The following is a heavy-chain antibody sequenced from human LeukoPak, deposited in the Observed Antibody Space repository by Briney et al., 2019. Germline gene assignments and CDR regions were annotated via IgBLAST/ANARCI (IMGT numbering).Heavy chain of an antibody. D-gene: IGHD5-18*01. CDR2: IKSKTDGGTT. CDR1: GFTFSNAW. V-gene: IGHV3-15*01. CDR3: TTSGYRYGR. Sequence: GGSLRLSCAASGFTFSNAWMSWVRQAPGKGREWGGRIKSKTDGGTTDDAAPVKGRFTISTDDSKNTLYLQMNSLKTEDTAVYYCTTSGYRYGRWGQGTLVTVSS. J-gene: IGHJ4*02.